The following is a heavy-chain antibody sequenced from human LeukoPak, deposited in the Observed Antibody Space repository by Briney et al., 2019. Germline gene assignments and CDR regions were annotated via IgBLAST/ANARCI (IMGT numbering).Heavy chain of an antibody. CDR3: ARPLRLLYYFDY. J-gene: IGHJ4*02. D-gene: IGHD5-18*01. CDR1: GFTFSSYA. CDR2: FSGSGGST. V-gene: IGHV3-23*01. Sequence: PGGSLRLSCAASGFTFSSYAMSWVRQAPGKGLEWVSAFSGSGGSTYYADSVKSRFTVSRDNSKNTLYLQMNSLRAEDTAVYYCARPLRLLYYFDYWGQGTLVTVSS.